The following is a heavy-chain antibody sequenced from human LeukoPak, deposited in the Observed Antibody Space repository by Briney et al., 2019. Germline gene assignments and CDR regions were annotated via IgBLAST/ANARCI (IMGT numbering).Heavy chain of an antibody. V-gene: IGHV1-18*01. CDR3: ARECGGCARWDFDY. Sequence: EASVKVSCKASGYTFTSYGISCVRHAPGQGLEWMGWISAYNGNTNYAQKFQGRVTMTRDTSTSTVYMELSGLRPEDTAVYYCARECGGCARWDFDYWGQGTLVTVSS. CDR1: GYTFTSYG. D-gene: IGHD2-15*01. J-gene: IGHJ4*02. CDR2: ISAYNGNT.